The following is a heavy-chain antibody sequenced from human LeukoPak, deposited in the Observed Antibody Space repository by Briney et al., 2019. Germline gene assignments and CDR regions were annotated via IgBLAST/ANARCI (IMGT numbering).Heavy chain of an antibody. CDR2: INPSGGST. CDR3: ARVMDYGSSGSGGYYFDY. D-gene: IGHD3-22*01. Sequence: ASGKVSCKASGYTFTSYYMHWVRQAPGQGLELMGIINPSGGSTSYAQNFQGRGTMTMDTSTTTVYMELSRLRYEDTAVYSCARVMDYGSSGSGGYYFDYWGQGPVVTVS. J-gene: IGHJ4*02. CDR1: GYTFTSYY. V-gene: IGHV1-46*01.